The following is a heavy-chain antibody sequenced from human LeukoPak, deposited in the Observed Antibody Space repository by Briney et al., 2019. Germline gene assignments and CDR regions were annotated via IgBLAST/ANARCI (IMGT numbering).Heavy chain of an antibody. CDR2: INPSGGST. V-gene: IGHV1-46*01. CDR3: ARAQRIAVAGTYYYYVDV. D-gene: IGHD6-19*01. CDR1: GYTFTDYY. Sequence: ASVKVSCKASGYTFTDYYMHWVRQAPGQGLEWMGIINPSGGSTSYAQKFQGRVTMTRDTSTSTVYMELSSLRSEDTAVYYCARAQRIAVAGTYYYYVDVWGKGTTVTVSS. J-gene: IGHJ6*03.